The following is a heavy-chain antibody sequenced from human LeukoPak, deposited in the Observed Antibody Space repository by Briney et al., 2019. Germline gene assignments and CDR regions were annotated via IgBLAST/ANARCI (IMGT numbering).Heavy chain of an antibody. CDR2: IYYSGYT. CDR3: ARTTMVRGTYYMDV. V-gene: IGHV4-59*01. CDR1: GGSISSYY. D-gene: IGHD3-10*01. Sequence: SETLSLTCTASGGSISSYYWSWTRQPPGKGLEWIGYIYYSGYTNYNPSLKSRVTISVDTSKNQFSLKLSSVTAADTAVYYCARTTMVRGTYYMDVWGKGTTVTISS. J-gene: IGHJ6*03.